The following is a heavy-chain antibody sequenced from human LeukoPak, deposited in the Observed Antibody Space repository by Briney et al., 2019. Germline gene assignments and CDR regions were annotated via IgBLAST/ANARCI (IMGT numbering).Heavy chain of an antibody. D-gene: IGHD1-26*01. Sequence: SETLSLTCAVSGYSISSSNWWGWIRQPPGKGLEWIGYIYYSGSTYYNPSLKSRVTMSVDTSKNQFSLKLSSVTAADTAVYYCARGNGKPYYFDYWGQGTLVTVSS. J-gene: IGHJ4*02. CDR3: ARGNGKPYYFDY. CDR2: IYYSGST. V-gene: IGHV4-28*03. CDR1: GYSISSSNW.